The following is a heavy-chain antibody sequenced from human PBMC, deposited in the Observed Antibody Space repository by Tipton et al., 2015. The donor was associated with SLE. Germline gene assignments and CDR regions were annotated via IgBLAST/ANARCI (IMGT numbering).Heavy chain of an antibody. V-gene: IGHV3-74*01. CDR2: MNSDGSNV. CDR1: GFNFRRHW. Sequence: SLRLSCAASGFNFRRHWMDWVRQVPGKGLVWLSRMNSDGSNVFYADSVMGRFTISRDNAKNSLYLQMNSLRAEDTAVYYCARALTRGYYDSSGSVDYWGQGTLVTVSS. D-gene: IGHD3-22*01. CDR3: ARALTRGYYDSSGSVDY. J-gene: IGHJ4*02.